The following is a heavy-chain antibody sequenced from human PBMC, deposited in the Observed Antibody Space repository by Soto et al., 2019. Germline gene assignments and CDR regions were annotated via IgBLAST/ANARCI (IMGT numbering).Heavy chain of an antibody. D-gene: IGHD3-3*01. Sequence: PGGSLRLSCVASGFIFSNFAMTWVRQAPGKGLEWVSIMSGTGGITHFADSVKGRFTISRDKSKNTLYLQMNNLRPEDTAVYYCXKDRGDFWSGYYAALDVWGQGTMVTVSS. CDR2: MSGTGGIT. CDR1: GFIFSNFA. CDR3: XKDRGDFWSGYYAALDV. J-gene: IGHJ3*01. V-gene: IGHV3-23*01.